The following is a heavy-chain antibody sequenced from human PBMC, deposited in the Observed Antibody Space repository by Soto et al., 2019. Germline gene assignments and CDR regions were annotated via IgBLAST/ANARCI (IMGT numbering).Heavy chain of an antibody. CDR1: GFSLSTSGLG. J-gene: IGHJ3*02. V-gene: IGHV2-5*01. CDR3: AQAYKSNWFHDGFDI. Sequence: QITLKESGPTLVKPTQTLTLTCTFSGFSLSTSGLGVGWIRQPPGKALEWLGIIYWYDDKPYSPSLRRRFTINKDTSKNQVFLTMTNMDPVDTATYYSAQAYKSNWFHDGFDIWGQGTMVTVSS. D-gene: IGHD6-13*01. CDR2: IYWYDDK.